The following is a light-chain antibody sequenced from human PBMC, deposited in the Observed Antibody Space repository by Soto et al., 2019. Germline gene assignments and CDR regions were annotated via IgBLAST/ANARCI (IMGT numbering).Light chain of an antibody. J-gene: IGKJ1*01. CDR1: QTISHW. V-gene: IGKV1-5*01. Sequence: DIHLTQSPSTLSASVGDRVTITCRASQTISHWLAWYQQKPGKAPKLLIFDASNLENGVPSRFSGSGSGTEFPLTIPGLQPDDFATYYCQQYNTSWTFGQGTKVEI. CDR3: QQYNTSWT. CDR2: DAS.